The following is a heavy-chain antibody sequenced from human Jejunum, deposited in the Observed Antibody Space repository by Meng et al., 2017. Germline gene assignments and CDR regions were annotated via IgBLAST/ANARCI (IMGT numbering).Heavy chain of an antibody. D-gene: IGHD1-26*01. J-gene: IGHJ4*02. CDR1: GGSVGRAGYQ. Sequence: QGQLQESGPGLVSPSETLSLICTVSGGSVGRAGYQWGWIRQPPGRGLEWIGYANTNYNPSLKRRVTISLDTSRNLFSLSLTSVTAADTAVYYCARDSMGSLDYWGQGILVTVSS. CDR3: ARDSMGSLDY. CDR2: ANT. V-gene: IGHV4-61*08.